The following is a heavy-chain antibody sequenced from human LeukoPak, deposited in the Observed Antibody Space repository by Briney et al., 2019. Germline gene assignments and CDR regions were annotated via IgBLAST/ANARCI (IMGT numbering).Heavy chain of an antibody. V-gene: IGHV1-69*04. Sequence: VASVKVSCKASGGTFSSYAISWVRQAPGQGLEWMGRIIPILGIANYAQKFQGRVTITADKSTSTAYMELSSLRSEDTAVYYWARASLPTVTSRGDGNFDYWGQGTLVTVSS. CDR1: GGTFSSYA. CDR3: ARASLPTVTSRGDGNFDY. D-gene: IGHD4-17*01. J-gene: IGHJ4*02. CDR2: IIPILGIA.